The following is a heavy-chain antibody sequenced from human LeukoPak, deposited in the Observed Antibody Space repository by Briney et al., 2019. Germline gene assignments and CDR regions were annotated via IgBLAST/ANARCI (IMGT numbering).Heavy chain of an antibody. J-gene: IGHJ6*03. CDR1: GFPFSDFA. Sequence: GPLSLSCAVSGFPFSDFAMSWVRQAPGKGLEWVSTISGGGDNTYFADSEKGRFTISRDNSKNTLFLQMVSLRAEDTAVYYCAKFEGALLGNYYMDVWGKGTAVTVSS. CDR2: ISGGGDNT. CDR3: AKFEGALLGNYYMDV. V-gene: IGHV3-23*01.